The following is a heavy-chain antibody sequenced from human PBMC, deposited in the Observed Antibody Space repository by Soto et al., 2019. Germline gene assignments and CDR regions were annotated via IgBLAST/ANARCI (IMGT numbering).Heavy chain of an antibody. D-gene: IGHD3-16*02. Sequence: EMQLLESGGGLVQPGGSLRLSCAASGFTFSNFAMSWVRQAPGKGLEWVSSLSGPGSAHHADSVKGRFTISRDNSKNTLSLQMINLKVDDTAVYFCVKGPPASIVYYFDYWGKGTLVTVSS. V-gene: IGHV3-23*01. CDR3: VKGPPASIVYYFDY. CDR1: GFTFSNFA. J-gene: IGHJ4*02. CDR2: LSGPGSA.